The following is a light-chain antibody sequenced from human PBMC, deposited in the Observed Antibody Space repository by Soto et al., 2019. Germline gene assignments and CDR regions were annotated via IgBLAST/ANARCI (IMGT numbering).Light chain of an antibody. J-gene: IGKJ4*01. CDR1: QSVSGH. CDR2: DAS. CDR3: QQRGNWPPFT. Sequence: EIVLTQSPATLSLSPGERATLSCRASQSVSGHLAWYQQKPGQAPRLLIYDASNRATGIPARFSGSGSGTDVSLTISSLEPEDFAVYYCQQRGNWPPFTFGGGTKVEI. V-gene: IGKV3-11*01.